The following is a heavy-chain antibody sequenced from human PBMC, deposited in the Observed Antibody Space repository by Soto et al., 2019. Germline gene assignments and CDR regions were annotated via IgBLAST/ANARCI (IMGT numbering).Heavy chain of an antibody. J-gene: IGHJ6*02. D-gene: IGHD4-17*01. V-gene: IGHV3-30-3*01. CDR1: GFTFNIYA. CDR3: AREDDYGYRYINYGLDV. Sequence: GGSLRLSCAASGFTFNIYALHWVRQAPGKGLEWVAVISFDGTKKYYSDSVKGRFTISRDNLKNTLYLRMNNLRVEDAATYFCAREDDYGYRYINYGLDVWGQGTTVTVSS. CDR2: ISFDGTKK.